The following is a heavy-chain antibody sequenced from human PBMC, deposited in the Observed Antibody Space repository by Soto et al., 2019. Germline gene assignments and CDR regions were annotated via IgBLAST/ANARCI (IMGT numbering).Heavy chain of an antibody. CDR3: ARGGTTSLDY. CDR2: INPNSGGP. Sequence: ASGKVSFKTSGYPFTDYYVHWVRHAPGQGLEWMGWINPNSGGPISAQKFQGRVTMTRDTSIRTAYLELSRLRSDDTAVYYCARGGTTSLDYWGQGTQVTVSS. CDR1: GYPFTDYY. J-gene: IGHJ4*02. V-gene: IGHV1-2*02. D-gene: IGHD1-1*01.